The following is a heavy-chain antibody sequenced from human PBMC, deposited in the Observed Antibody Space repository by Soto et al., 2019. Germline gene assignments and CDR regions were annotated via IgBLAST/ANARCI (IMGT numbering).Heavy chain of an antibody. V-gene: IGHV3-30*18. J-gene: IGHJ4*02. Sequence: QVQLVESGGGVVQPGRSLRLSCAASGFTFSSYGMLWVRQAPGKGLEWVAVISYDGSNKYYADSVKGRFTISRDNSKNTLYLQMNSLRAEDTAVYYCAKDRARAAAGTLDYWGQGTLVTVSS. CDR3: AKDRARAAAGTLDY. CDR1: GFTFSSYG. CDR2: ISYDGSNK. D-gene: IGHD6-13*01.